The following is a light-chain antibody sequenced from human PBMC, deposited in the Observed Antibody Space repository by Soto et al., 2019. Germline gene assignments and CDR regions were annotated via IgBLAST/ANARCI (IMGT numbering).Light chain of an antibody. CDR2: DVS. J-gene: IGLJ2*01. CDR3: CSYAGSHILI. CDR1: SSDVGGYNY. V-gene: IGLV2-11*01. Sequence: QSVLTQPRSVSGSPGQSVTISCTGTSSDVGGYNYVSWYQQHPGKAPKLMIYDVSKRPSGVPDRFSGSKSDNTASLTISGLQAEDEADYYCCSYAGSHILIFGGGTQLTVL.